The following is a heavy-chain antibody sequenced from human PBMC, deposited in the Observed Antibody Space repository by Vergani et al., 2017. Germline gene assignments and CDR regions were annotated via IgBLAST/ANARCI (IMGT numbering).Heavy chain of an antibody. V-gene: IGHV3-48*03. Sequence: EVQLVESGGGLVQPGGSLRLSCAASGFTFSSYEMNWVRQAPGKGLEWVSYISSSGSTIYYADSVKGRFTISRDNAKNSLYLQMNSLRAEDTAVYYCARVQAYYYYCMDVWGQGTTVTVSS. CDR1: GFTFSSYE. CDR2: ISSSGSTI. CDR3: ARVQAYYYYCMDV. J-gene: IGHJ6*02.